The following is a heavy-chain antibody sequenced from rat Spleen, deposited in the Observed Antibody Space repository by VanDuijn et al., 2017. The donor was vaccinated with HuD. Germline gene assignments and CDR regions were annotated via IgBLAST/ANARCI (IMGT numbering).Heavy chain of an antibody. CDR3: AVAGYGY. Sequence: EVQLVESGGGLVQPGRSLKLSCAASGFTFSDYNMAWVRQAPKKGLEWVSSISNDGGTTYYPDSVKGRFTISRDNAENTVYLQMNSLRSEDTATYYCAVAGYGYWGHGVMVTVSS. CDR2: ISNDGGTT. V-gene: IGHV5S10*01. J-gene: IGHJ2*01. D-gene: IGHD1-7*01. CDR1: GFTFSDYN.